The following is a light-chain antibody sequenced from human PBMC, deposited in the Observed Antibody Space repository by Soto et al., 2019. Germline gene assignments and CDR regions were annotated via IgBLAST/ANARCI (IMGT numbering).Light chain of an antibody. CDR1: SL. J-gene: IGLJ2*01. CDR2: EGS. V-gene: IGLV2-23*01. CDR3: CSYAGQRVV. Sequence: QSALTQPASVSGSPGQSITISCTGTSLVSWYQQHPGKAPKLMIYEGSKRPSGVSNRFSGSKSGNTASLTISGLQAEDEVDYYCCSYAGQRVVFGGGTKLTVL.